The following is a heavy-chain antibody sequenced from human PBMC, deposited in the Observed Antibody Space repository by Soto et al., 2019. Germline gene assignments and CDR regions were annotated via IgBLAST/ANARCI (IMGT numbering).Heavy chain of an antibody. V-gene: IGHV2-5*02. CDR2: LYWDDDK. J-gene: IGHJ5*02. CDR3: VSGSFPNWFDP. CDR1: GFSLSTRGAG. Sequence: QITLKESGPTVVKPTQTLTLTCTFSGFSLSTRGAGVGWIRQPPGEALEWLALLYWDDDKRYSPSLKSRLTITKDTSKTQVVITMSNMDPVDTATYYCVSGSFPNWFDPWGQGILVTVSS. D-gene: IGHD3-10*01.